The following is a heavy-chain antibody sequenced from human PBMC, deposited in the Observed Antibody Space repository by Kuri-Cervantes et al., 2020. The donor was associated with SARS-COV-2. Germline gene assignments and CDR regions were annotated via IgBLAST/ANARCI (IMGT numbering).Heavy chain of an antibody. D-gene: IGHD2-15*01. CDR1: GGSFSGYY. Sequence: SETLSLTCAVYGGSFSGYYWSWIRQPPGKGLEWIGEINHRGSTNYNPSLKSRVTISVDTSKNQFSLKLSSVTAADTAVYYCARGSSGNIVVVVAAYNWFDPWGQGTLVTVSS. J-gene: IGHJ5*02. V-gene: IGHV4-34*01. CDR2: INHRGST. CDR3: ARGSSGNIVVVVAAYNWFDP.